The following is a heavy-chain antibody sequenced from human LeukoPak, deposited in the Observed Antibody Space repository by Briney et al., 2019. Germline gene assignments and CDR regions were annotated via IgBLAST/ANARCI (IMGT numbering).Heavy chain of an antibody. CDR2: INPGDSDI. Sequence: GESLKISCKGSGYRFTSYWIGWVRQMPGKGLEWMGIINPGDSDIRYSPSFQGQVTISADKSITTAYLQWNSLKASDTAMYYCARRHKRGAYSYGVDYWGQGTLVTVSS. J-gene: IGHJ4*02. CDR3: ARRHKRGAYSYGVDY. D-gene: IGHD5-18*01. V-gene: IGHV5-51*01. CDR1: GYRFTSYW.